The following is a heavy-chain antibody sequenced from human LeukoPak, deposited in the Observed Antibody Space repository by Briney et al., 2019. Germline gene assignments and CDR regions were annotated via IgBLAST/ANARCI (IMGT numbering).Heavy chain of an antibody. Sequence: SETLALTCTVSGGSISSSSYHWGWIRQPPGKGLEWIGSIYYSGSTYYNPSLKSRVTISVDTSKNQFSLKLSSVTAADTAVYYCASLLWFGELSGGYWGQGTLVTVSS. J-gene: IGHJ4*02. CDR2: IYYSGST. D-gene: IGHD3-10*01. V-gene: IGHV4-39*01. CDR1: GGSISSSSYH. CDR3: ASLLWFGELSGGY.